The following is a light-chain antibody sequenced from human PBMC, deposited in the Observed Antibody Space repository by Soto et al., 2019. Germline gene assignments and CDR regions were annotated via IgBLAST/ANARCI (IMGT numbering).Light chain of an antibody. CDR2: GTS. Sequence: EIVLTQSPGTLSLSPGERATLSCRASQNIATQFFTWYQQRPGQAPRVLIYGTSTRATGIPDRFSGSGSGTDFTLTISRLEPEDFAVDYCQQYSSSSVYTFGQGTKLEIK. J-gene: IGKJ2*01. V-gene: IGKV3-20*01. CDR1: QNIATQF. CDR3: QQYSSSSVYT.